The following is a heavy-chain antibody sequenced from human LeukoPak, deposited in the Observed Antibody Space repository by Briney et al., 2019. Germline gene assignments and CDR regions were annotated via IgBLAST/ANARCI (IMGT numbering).Heavy chain of an antibody. J-gene: IGHJ4*02. CDR1: GGSFSGYY. CDR3: ARVGADY. D-gene: IGHD1-26*01. CDR2: INHSGST. Sequence: SETLSLTCAVYGGSFSGYYWSWIRQPPGKGLEWIGEINHSGSTNYNPSLKSRVTISVDTSKNQFSLKLSSVTAADTAVYYCARVGADYWGQGTLVTVSS. V-gene: IGHV4-34*01.